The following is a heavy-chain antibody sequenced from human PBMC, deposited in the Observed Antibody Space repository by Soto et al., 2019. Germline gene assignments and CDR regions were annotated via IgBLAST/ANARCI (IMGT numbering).Heavy chain of an antibody. D-gene: IGHD3-10*01. CDR1: GFTFSSYS. Sequence: EVQLVESGGGLVQPGGSLRLSCAASGFTFSSYSMNWVRQAPGKGLEWVSDISSSSSTIYYADSVKGRFTISRDNAKNSLYLQINSLRDEDTAVYYCAREIPSRGAGWFDPWGQGTLVTVSS. J-gene: IGHJ5*02. CDR2: ISSSSSTI. V-gene: IGHV3-48*02. CDR3: AREIPSRGAGWFDP.